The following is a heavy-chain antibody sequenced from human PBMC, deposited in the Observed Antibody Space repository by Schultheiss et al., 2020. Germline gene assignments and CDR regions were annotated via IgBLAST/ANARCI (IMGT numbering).Heavy chain of an antibody. CDR2: INHSGST. CDR1: GFTFSDYY. V-gene: IGHV4-34*01. D-gene: IGHD4-17*01. CDR3: ARVRNYGDSITFDY. J-gene: IGHJ4*02. Sequence: ESLKISCAASGFTFSDYYMSWIRQAPGKGLEWIGEINHSGSTYYNPSLKSRVTISVDRSKNQFSLKLSSVTAADTAVYYCARVRNYGDSITFDYWGQGTLVTVSS.